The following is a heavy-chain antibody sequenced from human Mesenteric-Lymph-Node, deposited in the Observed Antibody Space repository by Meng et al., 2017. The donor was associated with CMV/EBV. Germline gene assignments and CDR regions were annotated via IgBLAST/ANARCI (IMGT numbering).Heavy chain of an antibody. CDR1: GSTFDDYG. D-gene: IGHD6-13*01. V-gene: IGHV3-20*04. CDR2: INWNGGST. J-gene: IGHJ4*02. Sequence: GESLKISCAASGSTFDDYGMSWVRQAPGKGLEWVSGINWNGGSTGYADSVKGRFTISRDNAKNALYLQMNSLRAEDTALYYCARARSMIAAAEGYWGQGTLVTVSS. CDR3: ARARSMIAAAEGY.